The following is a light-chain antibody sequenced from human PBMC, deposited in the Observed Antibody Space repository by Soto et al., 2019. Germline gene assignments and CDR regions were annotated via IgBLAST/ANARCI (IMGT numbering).Light chain of an antibody. Sequence: QSVLTQSPSASASLGASVKLTCTLSSGHSSYAIAWHQQQPEKGPRYLMKLNNDGSHNKGDGIPDRFSGSSSGAERYLTISSLQSEDEADYYCQTWGTGFPVFGGGTQLTVL. CDR2: LNNDGSH. V-gene: IGLV4-69*01. CDR3: QTWGTGFPV. CDR1: SGHSSYA. J-gene: IGLJ3*02.